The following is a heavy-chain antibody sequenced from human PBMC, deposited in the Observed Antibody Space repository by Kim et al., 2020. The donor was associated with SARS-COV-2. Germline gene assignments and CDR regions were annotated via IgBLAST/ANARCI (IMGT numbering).Heavy chain of an antibody. CDR1: GGSFSGYY. J-gene: IGHJ5*02. Sequence: SETLSLTCAVYGGSFSGYYWSWIRQPPGKGLEWIGEINHSGSTNYNPSLKSRVTISVDTSKNQCSLKLSSVTAADTAVYYCARGQDWFDPWGQGTLVTVSP. CDR3: ARGQDWFDP. V-gene: IGHV4-34*01. CDR2: INHSGST.